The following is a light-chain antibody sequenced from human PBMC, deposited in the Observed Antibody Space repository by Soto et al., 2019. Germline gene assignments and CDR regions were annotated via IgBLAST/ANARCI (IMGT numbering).Light chain of an antibody. CDR3: QQYKTLVT. J-gene: IGKJ1*01. Sequence: DIQMTQSPSTLSASVGDRVAITCRASQSVSNWLAWYQQRPGKAPKVLIYKASSLESGVPSRFSGSGSGTEFTLTISSLQPDDFATYYCQQYKTLVTFGQGTKVEIK. CDR2: KAS. V-gene: IGKV1-5*03. CDR1: QSVSNW.